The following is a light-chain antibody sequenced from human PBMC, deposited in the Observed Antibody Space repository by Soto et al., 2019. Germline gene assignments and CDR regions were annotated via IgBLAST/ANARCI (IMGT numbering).Light chain of an antibody. CDR1: QTITPTF. Sequence: EIVLTQSPGTLSLSPGERATLSCRASQTITPTFLAWYQQKPGQAPRLLIYGASSRATDIPDRFSGSGSGTDFTITISKLEPEDLAVYYCQQFGVSPTFGGGTKVEIK. CDR3: QQFGVSPT. J-gene: IGKJ4*01. CDR2: GAS. V-gene: IGKV3-20*01.